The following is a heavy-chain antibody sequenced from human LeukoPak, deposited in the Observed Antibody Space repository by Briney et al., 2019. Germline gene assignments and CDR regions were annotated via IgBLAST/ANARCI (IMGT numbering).Heavy chain of an antibody. CDR1: GYTLTELS. J-gene: IGHJ4*02. V-gene: IGHV1-24*01. CDR3: ATGGGYCSSTSCSALRY. D-gene: IGHD2-2*01. CDR2: FDPEDGET. Sequence: GAPVKVSCKVSGYTLTELSMHWVRQAPGKGLEWMGGFDPEDGETIYAQKFQGRVTMTEDTSTDTAYMELSSLRSEDTAVYYCATGGGYCSSTSCSALRYWGQGTLVTVSS.